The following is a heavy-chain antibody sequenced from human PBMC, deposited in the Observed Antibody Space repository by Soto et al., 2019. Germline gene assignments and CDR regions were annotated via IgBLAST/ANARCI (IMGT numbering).Heavy chain of an antibody. Sequence: QVQLQQWGAGLLKPSETLSLTCAVYGGSFSGYYWSWIRQPPGKGLEWIGEINHSGSTNYNPSLQRRVTISVGTSKNQFSLKLSSVTAADTAVYYCARGGVVVPAAYYWGQGTLVTVSS. CDR1: GGSFSGYY. CDR2: INHSGST. V-gene: IGHV4-34*01. CDR3: ARGGVVVPAAYY. J-gene: IGHJ4*02. D-gene: IGHD2-2*01.